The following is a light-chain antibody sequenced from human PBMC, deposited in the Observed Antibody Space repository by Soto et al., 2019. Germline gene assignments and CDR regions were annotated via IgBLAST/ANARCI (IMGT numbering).Light chain of an antibody. Sequence: QSVLTQPRSVSGSPGQSVTISCTGTSGDVGGYNYVSWYQHHPGKAPKLMIYDVSKRPSGVPDRFSGSKSGNTASLTISGLQAEDEADYYCCSYAGSYVFGTGTKVTVL. CDR2: DVS. V-gene: IGLV2-11*01. CDR1: SGDVGGYNY. J-gene: IGLJ1*01. CDR3: CSYAGSYV.